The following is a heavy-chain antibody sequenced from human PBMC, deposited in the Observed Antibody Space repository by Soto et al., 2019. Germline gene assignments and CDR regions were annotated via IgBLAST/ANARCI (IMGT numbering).Heavy chain of an antibody. D-gene: IGHD5-12*01. CDR3: HGYGY. J-gene: IGHJ4*02. V-gene: IGHV3-53*01. Sequence: EVPVVESGGGLIQPGGSLRLSCEVSGFSVTANYMSWVRQAPGKGLEWVSVIYSGGSTYYIDSVKGRFSISRGISKNTLYLPMNSLRAEDTPVYYCHGYGYWSQGTLVTVSS. CDR1: GFSVTANY. CDR2: IYSGGST.